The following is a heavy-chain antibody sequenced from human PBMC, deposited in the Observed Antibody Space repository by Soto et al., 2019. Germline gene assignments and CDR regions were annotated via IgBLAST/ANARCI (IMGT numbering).Heavy chain of an antibody. J-gene: IGHJ4*02. Sequence: GGSLRLSCAASGFTFSSYAMHWVRQAPGKGLEWVAVISYDGSNKYYADSVKGRFTISRDNSKNTLYLQMNSLRAEDTAVYYCAKAGYPGIAVAGTVPFDYWGQGTLVTVSS. CDR2: ISYDGSNK. D-gene: IGHD6-19*01. CDR1: GFTFSSYA. V-gene: IGHV3-30-3*01. CDR3: AKAGYPGIAVAGTVPFDY.